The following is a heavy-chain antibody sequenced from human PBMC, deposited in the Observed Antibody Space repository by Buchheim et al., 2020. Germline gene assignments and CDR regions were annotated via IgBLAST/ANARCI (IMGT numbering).Heavy chain of an antibody. Sequence: QVQLVESGGGVVQPGRSLRLSCAASGFTFSSYGMHWVRQAPGKGLEWVAVIWYDGSNKYYADSVKGRFTISRDNSKNTLYLQMNSLRAEDTAVYYCARHFLGYYDSSGYADDYWGQGTL. V-gene: IGHV3-33*01. CDR1: GFTFSSYG. J-gene: IGHJ4*02. CDR2: IWYDGSNK. D-gene: IGHD3-22*01. CDR3: ARHFLGYYDSSGYADDY.